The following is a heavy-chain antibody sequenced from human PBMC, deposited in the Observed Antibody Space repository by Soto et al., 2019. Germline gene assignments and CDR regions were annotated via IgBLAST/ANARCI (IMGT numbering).Heavy chain of an antibody. CDR2: INHSGST. CDR3: VRGRAFMSRVAFDI. V-gene: IGHV4-34*01. CDR1: VGPSRDYY. D-gene: IGHD1-26*01. J-gene: IGHJ3*02. Sequence: QVQQHQRGAGLLKPWGPLSLPAAVLVGPSRDYYWTGIRQPQGKGLEWMGEINHSGSTSYNPSLKSRLTLSVDTSTKEFSLNLSSVTAADTAAYHCVRGRAFMSRVAFDIWGQGTMVTVSS.